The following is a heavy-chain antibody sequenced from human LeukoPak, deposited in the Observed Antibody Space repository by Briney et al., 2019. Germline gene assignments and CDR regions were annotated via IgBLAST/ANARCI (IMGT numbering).Heavy chain of an antibody. CDR2: ISNSGGTT. CDR3: ARFPGGYSPYFDY. CDR1: GFTFSNYA. J-gene: IGHJ4*02. D-gene: IGHD5-12*01. V-gene: IGHV3-23*01. Sequence: GGSLRLSCAASGFTFSNYALNWVRQAPGKGLEWVSGISNSGGTTYYADSVKGRFTISRDNSKNTLYLQMNSLRAEDTAVYYCARFPGGYSPYFDYWGQGTLVTVSS.